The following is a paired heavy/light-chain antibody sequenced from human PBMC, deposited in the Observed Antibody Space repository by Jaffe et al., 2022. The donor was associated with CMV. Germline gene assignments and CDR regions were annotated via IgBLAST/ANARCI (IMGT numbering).Heavy chain of an antibody. CDR1: GGSLNDYY. J-gene: IGHJ4*02. V-gene: IGHV4-34*02. Sequence: QVQLQQWGAGLLNPSETLSLTCAVYGGSLNDYYWSWIRRPPGKGLEWIGEVHQSGGTNYSPSLKSRVTMPVDSSKNQFSLKLTSVTAADTAVYYCVRNRGSDWKQRFFDNWGQGISVTVSS. D-gene: IGHD6-19*01. CDR3: VRNRGSDWKQRFFDN. CDR2: VHQSGGT.
Light chain of an antibody. V-gene: IGKV1-5*03. Sequence: DIQMTQSPSTLSASVGDRVTITCRASQNTGSLLAWYQQKPGKAPNLLIYKTSTLESGVPSRFSGSGSGTEFTLTISSLQADDFATYYCQQYSSYSTFGGGTKVEI. CDR2: KTS. J-gene: IGKJ4*01. CDR1: QNTGSL. CDR3: QQYSSYST.